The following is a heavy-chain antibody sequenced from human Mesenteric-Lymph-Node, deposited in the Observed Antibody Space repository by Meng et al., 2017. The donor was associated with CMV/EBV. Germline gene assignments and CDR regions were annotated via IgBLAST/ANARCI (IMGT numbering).Heavy chain of an antibody. CDR2: ISGSGSTT. CDR3: AKDMWEYQLPDGS. D-gene: IGHD2-2*01. Sequence: GESLKISCAASGFTFRSYTMSWVRQAPGKGLEWVAGISGSGSTTKYSASVEGRFTISRDNSKDTLFLQMNRLGAKDTALYFCAKDMWEYQLPDGSWGQGTLVTVSS. J-gene: IGHJ5*02. V-gene: IGHV3-23*01. CDR1: GFTFRSYT.